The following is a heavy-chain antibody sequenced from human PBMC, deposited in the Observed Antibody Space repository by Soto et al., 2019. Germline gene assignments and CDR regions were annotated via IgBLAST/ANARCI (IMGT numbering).Heavy chain of an antibody. J-gene: IGHJ4*02. Sequence: GASVQVSCKASGYTFTGYYMHWVRQAPGQGLEWMGWISPNSGGTNYAQKFQGRVTMTRDTSISTAYMELSRLRSDDTAVYYCARDRGTAMVVYFDYWRQGTLVTVSS. CDR2: ISPNSGGT. D-gene: IGHD5-18*01. V-gene: IGHV1-2*02. CDR3: ARDRGTAMVVYFDY. CDR1: GYTFTGYY.